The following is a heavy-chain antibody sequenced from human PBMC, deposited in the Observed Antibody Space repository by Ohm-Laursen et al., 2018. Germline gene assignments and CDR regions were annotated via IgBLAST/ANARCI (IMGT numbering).Heavy chain of an antibody. D-gene: IGHD3-16*01. J-gene: IGHJ6*02. CDR3: ARAIGGSYYYYYGMDV. CDR2: IYSGGST. V-gene: IGHV3-53*01. Sequence: GSLRLSCAASGFTVSSNYMSWVRQAPGKGLEWVSVIYSGGSTYYADSVKGRFTISRDNSKNTLYLQMNSLRAEDTAVYYCARAIGGSYYYYYGMDVWGQGTTVTVSS. CDR1: GFTVSSNY.